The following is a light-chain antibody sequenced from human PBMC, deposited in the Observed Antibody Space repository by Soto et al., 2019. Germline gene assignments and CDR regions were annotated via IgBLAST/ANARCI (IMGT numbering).Light chain of an antibody. CDR1: DSNIGRNT. CDR2: TNN. Sequence: QSALTQPPSASGTPGQRVSISCAGSDSNIGRNTVNWYQQRPRTAPKLLIYTNNHRPSGVPDRFSASKSGTSAPLAISGLQSEDEADYYCAAWDDTLGGHVVFGGGTKVTVL. V-gene: IGLV1-44*01. CDR3: AAWDDTLGGHVV. J-gene: IGLJ2*01.